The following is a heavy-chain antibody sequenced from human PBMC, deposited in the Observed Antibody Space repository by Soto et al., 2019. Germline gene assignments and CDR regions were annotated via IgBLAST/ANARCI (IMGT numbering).Heavy chain of an antibody. Sequence: QVQLVESGGGVVQPGRSLRLSCAASGFTFSTYGMHWVRQAPGKGLEWVAIISYDGTNKYYADSVKGRFTISRDNSKNTLYLQMNSLRDEDTAVYYCAKIRSGYCSGTSCQSLGYWGQGTLVTVSS. J-gene: IGHJ4*02. CDR3: AKIRSGYCSGTSCQSLGY. CDR2: ISYDGTNK. V-gene: IGHV3-30*18. CDR1: GFTFSTYG. D-gene: IGHD2-2*01.